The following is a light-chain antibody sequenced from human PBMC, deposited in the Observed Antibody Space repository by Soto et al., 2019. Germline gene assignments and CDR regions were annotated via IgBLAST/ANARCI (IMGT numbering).Light chain of an antibody. CDR3: QQRSNWPRT. Sequence: IGFTQSLGTLSLSPGERATLSCRASQSVGSYLAWYQQKPGQAPRLLIYDASNRATGIPARFSGSGSGTDLTLTISSLEPEDFAVYYCQQRSNWPRTFGQGTKVDIK. CDR2: DAS. CDR1: QSVGSY. V-gene: IGKV3-11*01. J-gene: IGKJ1*01.